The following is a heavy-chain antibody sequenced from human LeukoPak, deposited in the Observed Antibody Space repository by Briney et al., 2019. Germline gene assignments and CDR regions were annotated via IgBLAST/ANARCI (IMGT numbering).Heavy chain of an antibody. CDR3: ARRDCNGGGCYADY. J-gene: IGHJ4*02. V-gene: IGHV3-7*01. Sequence: PGGSLRLSCAASGLTFRTFWMTWVRQAPGKGLEWVASINEDGSGTYYVDSVMGRFTISRDNAKNSLYLQMNSLRAEDTAVYYCARRDCNGGGCYADYWGQRTLATVSS. CDR2: INEDGSGT. D-gene: IGHD2-15*01. CDR1: GLTFRTFW.